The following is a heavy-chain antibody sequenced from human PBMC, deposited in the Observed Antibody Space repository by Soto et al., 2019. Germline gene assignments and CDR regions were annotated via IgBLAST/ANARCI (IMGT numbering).Heavy chain of an antibody. D-gene: IGHD6-13*01. CDR1: GFTFSDYY. V-gene: IGHV3-11*01. J-gene: IGHJ4*02. Sequence: QVQVVESGGGLVKPGGSLRLSCAASGFTFSDYYMSWFRQAPGKGLEWVSYISGSGSTIHDADSVKGRFTISRDNAKNSLYLQMNSLRAEDTALYYCARLGSIAAAGTPDYWGQGTLVTVSS. CDR3: ARLGSIAAAGTPDY. CDR2: ISGSGSTI.